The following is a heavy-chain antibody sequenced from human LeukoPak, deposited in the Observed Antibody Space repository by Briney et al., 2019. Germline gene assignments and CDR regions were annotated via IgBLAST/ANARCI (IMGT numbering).Heavy chain of an antibody. Sequence: PGGSLRLSCAASGFTFSSYWMSWVRQAPGKGLEWVANIKQDGSEKYYVDSVKGRFTISRDNAKNSLYLQMNSLRAEDTAVYYCARDQQYYYDSSGIYYDQGGVWGQGTTVTVSS. V-gene: IGHV3-7*01. D-gene: IGHD3-22*01. CDR1: GFTFSSYW. CDR2: IKQDGSEK. J-gene: IGHJ6*02. CDR3: ARDQQYYYDSSGIYYDQGGV.